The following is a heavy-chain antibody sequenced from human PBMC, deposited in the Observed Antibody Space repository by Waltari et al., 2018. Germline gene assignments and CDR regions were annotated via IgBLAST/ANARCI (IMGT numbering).Heavy chain of an antibody. CDR1: GFPFSHYA. Sequence: EVSLLESGGGLVQPGGSLVLSCSPSGFPFSHYALSWVCQAPGKGLEWVSGSGGSGGSTHYADSVKGRFTISRDNSKKTLYLQMHSLRVDDTAVYYCAKGGYYGDYEMFDPWGQGTLVTVSS. J-gene: IGHJ5*02. CDR3: AKGGYYGDYEMFDP. D-gene: IGHD4-17*01. V-gene: IGHV3-23*01. CDR2: SGGSGGST.